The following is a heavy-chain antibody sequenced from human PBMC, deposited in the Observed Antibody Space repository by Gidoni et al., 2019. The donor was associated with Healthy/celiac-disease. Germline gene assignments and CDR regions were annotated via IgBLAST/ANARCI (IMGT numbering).Heavy chain of an antibody. CDR3: ARVAAYCGGDCYSILLGAFDI. CDR2: IIPIFGTA. Sequence: QVQLVQSGAVVKKPGSSVKVSCKASGGTFSSYAITWVRQAPGQGLEWMGGIIPIFGTANYAQKFQGRVTITADESTSTAYMELSSLRSEDTAVYYCARVAAYCGGDCYSILLGAFDIWGQGTMVTVSS. V-gene: IGHV1-69*01. J-gene: IGHJ3*02. CDR1: GGTFSSYA. D-gene: IGHD2-21*02.